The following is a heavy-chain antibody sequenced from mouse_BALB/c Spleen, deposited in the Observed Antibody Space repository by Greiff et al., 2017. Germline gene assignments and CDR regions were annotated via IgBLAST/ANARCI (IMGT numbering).Heavy chain of an antibody. J-gene: IGHJ2*01. D-gene: IGHD1-1*01. CDR3: ARSTTVVAFDY. Sequence: EVMLVESGPGLVNPSQSLSLTCTVTGYSITSDYAWNWIRQFPGNQLEWMGYISYSGSTSYNPSLKSRISITRDTSKNQFFLQLNSVTTEDTATYYCARSTTVVAFDYWGQGTTLTVSS. V-gene: IGHV3-2*02. CDR1: GYSITSDYA. CDR2: ISYSGST.